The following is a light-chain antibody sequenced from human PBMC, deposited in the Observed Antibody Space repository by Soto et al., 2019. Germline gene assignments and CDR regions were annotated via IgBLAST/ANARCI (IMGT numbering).Light chain of an antibody. V-gene: IGKV3-20*01. CDR3: QHYDSSPPIT. CDR2: GAS. J-gene: IGKJ5*01. CDR1: QSVSSAY. Sequence: EILLTQSPGTLSLSPGASATLSCRASQSVSSAYIAWYQQKPGQAPSLLIFGASNRVSGIPDRFSSRGCGTDFSLTISRLEPEDFVLYDGQHYDSSPPITFGPGTRLEI.